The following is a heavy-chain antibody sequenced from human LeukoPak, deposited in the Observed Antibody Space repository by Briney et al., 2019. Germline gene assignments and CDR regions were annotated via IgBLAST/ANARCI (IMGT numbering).Heavy chain of an antibody. CDR1: GGSISSGGYY. Sequence: SETLSLTCTVSGGSISSGGYYWSRIRQHPGKGLEWIGYIYYSGSTYYNPSLKSRVTISVDTSKNQFSLKLSSVTAADTAVYYCARVKGMDDILTGFDPWGQGTLVTVSS. V-gene: IGHV4-31*03. CDR3: ARVKGMDDILTGFDP. CDR2: IYYSGST. D-gene: IGHD3-9*01. J-gene: IGHJ5*02.